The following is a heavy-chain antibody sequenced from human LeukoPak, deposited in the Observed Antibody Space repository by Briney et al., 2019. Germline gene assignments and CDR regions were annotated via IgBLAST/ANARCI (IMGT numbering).Heavy chain of an antibody. CDR1: GFTLSDHW. Sequence: GGSLRLSCVASGFTLSDHWMYWVRQGPSRGLAHVSRVESDASRTTYADSVKGRFTISRDDAKNTMYLQMNSLRVEDTVVYYCVKGGHKLDIQTTHYYYGLDAWGQGTTVAVS. CDR3: VKGGHKLDIQTTHYYYGLDA. D-gene: IGHD5-12*01. V-gene: IGHV3-74*03. CDR2: VESDASRT. J-gene: IGHJ6*02.